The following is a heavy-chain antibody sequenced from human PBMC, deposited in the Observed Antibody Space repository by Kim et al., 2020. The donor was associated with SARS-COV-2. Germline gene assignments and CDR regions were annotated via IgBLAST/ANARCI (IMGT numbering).Heavy chain of an antibody. Sequence: GGSLRLSCAASGFTFDDYAMHWVRQAPGKGLEWVSGISWNSGSIGYADSVKGRFTISRDNAKNSLYLQMNSLRAEDTALYYCAKGGRHLLWFGAGYWGQG. CDR2: ISWNSGSI. J-gene: IGHJ4*02. CDR1: GFTFDDYA. V-gene: IGHV3-9*01. CDR3: AKGGRHLLWFGAGY. D-gene: IGHD3-10*01.